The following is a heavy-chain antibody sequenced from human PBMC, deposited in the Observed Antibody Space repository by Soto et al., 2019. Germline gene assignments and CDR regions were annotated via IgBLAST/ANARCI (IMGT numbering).Heavy chain of an antibody. CDR1: GFTFDDYA. CDR3: AKVKRMTARSFDY. J-gene: IGHJ4*02. D-gene: IGHD6-6*01. Sequence: EVQLVESGGGLVQPGRSLRLSCAASGFTFDDYAMHWVRQAPGKGLEWVTGISWNSGSIGYADSVKGRFTNSRDNANNSLYLQMNSLSAEDTALYYCAKVKRMTARSFDYWGQDTLVTLSS. CDR2: ISWNSGSI. V-gene: IGHV3-9*01.